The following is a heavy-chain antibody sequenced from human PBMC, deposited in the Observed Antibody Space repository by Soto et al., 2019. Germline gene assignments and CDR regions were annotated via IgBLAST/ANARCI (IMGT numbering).Heavy chain of an antibody. V-gene: IGHV3-21*01. J-gene: IGHJ3*02. Sequence: PGGSLRLSCAASGFTFSSYSMNWVRQAPGKGLEWVSSISSSSSYIYYADSVKGRFTISRDNAKNSLYLQMNSLRAEDTAVYYCARRSAYCGGDCYRGGAFDIWGQGTMVTVSS. D-gene: IGHD2-21*02. CDR1: GFTFSSYS. CDR2: ISSSSSYI. CDR3: ARRSAYCGGDCYRGGAFDI.